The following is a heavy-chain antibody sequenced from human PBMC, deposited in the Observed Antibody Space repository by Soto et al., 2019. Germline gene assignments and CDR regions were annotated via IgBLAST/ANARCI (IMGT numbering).Heavy chain of an antibody. CDR1: GFTFSSYA. Sequence: LRLSCAASGFTFSSYAMSWVRQAPGKGLEWVSAISGSGGSTYYADSVKGRFTISRDNSKNTLYLQMNSLRAEDTAVYYCAKGGQSGPGWGNWFDPWGQGTLVTVSS. J-gene: IGHJ5*02. V-gene: IGHV3-23*01. D-gene: IGHD5-12*01. CDR3: AKGGQSGPGWGNWFDP. CDR2: ISGSGGST.